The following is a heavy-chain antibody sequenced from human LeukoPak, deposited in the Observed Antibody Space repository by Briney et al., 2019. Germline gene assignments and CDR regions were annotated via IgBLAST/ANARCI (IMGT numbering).Heavy chain of an antibody. D-gene: IGHD3-9*01. V-gene: IGHV4-59*12. CDR1: GGSISSYY. J-gene: IGHJ5*02. Sequence: SETLSLTCTVSGGSISSYYWSWIRQPPGKGLEWIGYIYFSGSTNYNPSLKSRVTISVDTSKNQFSLKLSSVTAADTAVYYCARSSRHYDILTGYYKEGNWFDPWGQGTLVTVSS. CDR2: IYFSGST. CDR3: ARSSRHYDILTGYYKEGNWFDP.